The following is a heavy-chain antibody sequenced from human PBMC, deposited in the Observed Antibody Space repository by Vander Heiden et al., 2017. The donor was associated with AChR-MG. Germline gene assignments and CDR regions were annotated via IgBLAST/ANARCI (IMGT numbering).Heavy chain of an antibody. D-gene: IGHD6-19*01. J-gene: IGHJ5*02. CDR1: GGSFSGYY. CDR2: INHSGST. CDR3: ARGSSGWYRRKSGWFDP. V-gene: IGHV4-34*01. Sequence: QVQLQQWGAGLLKPSETLSLTCAVYGGSFSGYYWSWIRQPPGKGLEWIGEINHSGSTNYHPSLKSRVTISVDTSKNQFSLKLSSVTAADTAVYYCARGSSGWYRRKSGWFDPWGQGTLVTVSS.